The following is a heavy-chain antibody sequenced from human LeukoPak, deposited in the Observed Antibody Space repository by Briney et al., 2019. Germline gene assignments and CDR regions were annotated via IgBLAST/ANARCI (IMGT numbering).Heavy chain of an antibody. J-gene: IGHJ4*02. D-gene: IGHD3-10*01. CDR1: GSTFSRYW. CDR3: TTGIGNYYYY. Sequence: GGSLRLSCAASGSTFSRYWIHWVRQAPGKGLVWVSRVKSDGSDTIYADSVKGRFTISRDNAKNTLYLQTDSLRAEDTAVYYCTTGIGNYYYYWGQGTLVTVAS. V-gene: IGHV3-74*01. CDR2: VKSDGSDT.